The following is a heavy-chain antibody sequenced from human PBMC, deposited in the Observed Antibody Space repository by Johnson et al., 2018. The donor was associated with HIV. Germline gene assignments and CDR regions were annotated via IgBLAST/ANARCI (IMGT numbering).Heavy chain of an antibody. V-gene: IGHV3-11*04. CDR3: ARDHAFDI. CDR2: INWNGYST. J-gene: IGHJ3*02. CDR1: GFTFSDYY. Sequence: VQLLESGGGLVKPGWSLRLSCAASGFTFSDYYMSWIRQAPGRGLEWVSGINWNGYSTDYADSVGGRFTISRDNAKNSLYLQMNSLRAEDTAVYYCARDHAFDIWGQGTMVTVSS.